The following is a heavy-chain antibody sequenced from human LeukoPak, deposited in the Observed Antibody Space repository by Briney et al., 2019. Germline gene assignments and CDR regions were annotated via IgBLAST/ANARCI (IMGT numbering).Heavy chain of an antibody. CDR3: AREANARFDY. J-gene: IGHJ4*02. D-gene: IGHD1-1*01. V-gene: IGHV3-7*01. CDR2: ISQDGREK. CDR1: GFTFSSYW. Sequence: GESLRLSCAASGFTFSSYWMSWLRQAPGKGLEWVATISQDGREKFYVDPAKGRFTVSRDNAKTSLFLQMNSLRAEDTAVYYCAREANARFDYWGQGTLVTVSS.